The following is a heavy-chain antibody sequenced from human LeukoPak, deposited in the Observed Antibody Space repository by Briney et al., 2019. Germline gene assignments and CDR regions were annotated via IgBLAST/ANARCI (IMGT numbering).Heavy chain of an antibody. CDR1: GYTFSIYN. J-gene: IGHJ3*02. CDR3: ARGLVTYYYGSGTGTVSDI. V-gene: IGHV1-46*01. D-gene: IGHD3-10*01. CDR2: INPSGGT. Sequence: GASVKVSCKASGYTFSIYNMHWVRQAPGQGLEWMGIINPSGGTSYAQKLQGRITMTRDTSTSTLLMELSSLRSEDTAVYYCARGLVTYYYGSGTGTVSDIWGQGTMVTVSS.